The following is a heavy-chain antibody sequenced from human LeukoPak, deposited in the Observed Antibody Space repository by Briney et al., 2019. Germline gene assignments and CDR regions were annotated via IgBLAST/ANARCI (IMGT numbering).Heavy chain of an antibody. Sequence: ASVKVSCKVSGYTLTELSMHWVRQAPGKGLEWMGGFDPEDGETIYAQKFQGRVTMTEDTSTDTAYMELRSLRSDDTAVYYCARDYYGSGSYYALGWFDPWGQGTLVTVSS. J-gene: IGHJ5*02. D-gene: IGHD3-10*01. CDR2: FDPEDGET. CDR3: ARDYYGSGSYYALGWFDP. CDR1: GYTLTELS. V-gene: IGHV1-24*01.